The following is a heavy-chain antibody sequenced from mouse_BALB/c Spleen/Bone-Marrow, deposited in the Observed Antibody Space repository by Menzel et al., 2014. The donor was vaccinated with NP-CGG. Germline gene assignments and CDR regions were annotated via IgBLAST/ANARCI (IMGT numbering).Heavy chain of an antibody. CDR2: ISSGSSTI. D-gene: IGHD1-2*01. CDR1: GFTFSSFG. J-gene: IGHJ4*01. V-gene: IGHV5-17*02. CDR3: ARSLLRLSYAMDY. Sequence: EVKVVESGGGLMQPGGSRKLSCAASGFTFSSFGMHWVRQAPEKGLEWVAYISSGSSTIYYADTVKGRFTISRDNPKNTLFLQMTSLRSEDTAMYYCARSLLRLSYAMDYWGQGTSVTVSS.